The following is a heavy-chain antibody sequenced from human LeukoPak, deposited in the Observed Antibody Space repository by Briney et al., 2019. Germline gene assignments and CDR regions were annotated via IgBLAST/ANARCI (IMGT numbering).Heavy chain of an antibody. CDR3: ARGQQLGPDALDI. CDR1: GFTFITYC. J-gene: IGHJ3*02. D-gene: IGHD6-13*01. Sequence: GGSLRLSCAASGFTFITYCMSWVRQAPGKGLEWVANIKQEGSEKYYLDSVKGRFTISRDNAKNSLFLQMNSLRAEDTAVYYCARGQQLGPDALDIWGQGTMVTVSS. V-gene: IGHV3-7*01. CDR2: IKQEGSEK.